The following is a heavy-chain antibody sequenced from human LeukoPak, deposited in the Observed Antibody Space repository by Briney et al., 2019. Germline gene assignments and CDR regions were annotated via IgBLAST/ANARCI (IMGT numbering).Heavy chain of an antibody. V-gene: IGHV1-2*02. CDR3: ARDYFTFTSKSYNFFDP. Sequence: GASVKVSCKASGYTFTGYYMHWVRQAPGQGLEWMGWIEPNSGDTNYPEKFQGRITMTRDTSISTAYMELSRLTSGDTAVYFCARDYFTFTSKSYNFFDPWGQGTLVTVSS. D-gene: IGHD1-20*01. CDR1: GYTFTGYY. CDR2: IEPNSGDT. J-gene: IGHJ5*02.